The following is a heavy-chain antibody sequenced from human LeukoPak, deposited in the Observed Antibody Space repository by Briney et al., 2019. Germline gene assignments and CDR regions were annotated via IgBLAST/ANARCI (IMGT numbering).Heavy chain of an antibody. J-gene: IGHJ4*02. CDR3: ARDEKKYCSGGSCLAYFDY. V-gene: IGHV1-18*01. CDR1: GYNFRHSG. Sequence: ASVKVSCKTSGYNFRHSGISWVRQAPGQGLEWMAWISGGYNGDSNYALKLRGRLTMTTDTSTSTAYMELRSLRSDDTAVYYCARDEKKYCSGGSCLAYFDYWGQGTLVTVSS. CDR2: ISGGYNGDS. D-gene: IGHD2-15*01.